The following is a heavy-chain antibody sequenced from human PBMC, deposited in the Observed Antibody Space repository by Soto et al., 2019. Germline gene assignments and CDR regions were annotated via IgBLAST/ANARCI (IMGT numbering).Heavy chain of an antibody. CDR1: GYTFTSYD. Sequence: QVQLVQSGAEVKKPGASVKVSCKASGYTFTSYDINWVRQATGQGLEWMGWMNPNSGNTGYAQKFQGRVKMTRNTSISTAYMELSSLRSEDTAVYYCARTWYNWNPEIYYYYYMDVWGKGTTVTVSS. V-gene: IGHV1-8*01. CDR2: MNPNSGNT. J-gene: IGHJ6*03. CDR3: ARTWYNWNPEIYYYYYMDV. D-gene: IGHD1-1*01.